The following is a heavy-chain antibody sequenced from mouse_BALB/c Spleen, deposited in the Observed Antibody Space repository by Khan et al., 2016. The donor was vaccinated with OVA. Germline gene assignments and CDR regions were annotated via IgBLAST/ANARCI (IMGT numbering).Heavy chain of an antibody. CDR2: ILPGSGST. Sequence: QIQLVQSGADLMKPGASVKISCKVAGYTFSSYWIEWIKQRPGHGLEWIGEILPGSGSTNCNEKFKGKATFTADTSSNQAYMHLSSLTSEDSAVYYCSRVNSGNRNYFDYWGQCTTLTVSS. CDR1: GYTFSSYW. V-gene: IGHV1-9*01. D-gene: IGHD1-1*01. J-gene: IGHJ2*01. CDR3: SRVNSGNRNYFDY.